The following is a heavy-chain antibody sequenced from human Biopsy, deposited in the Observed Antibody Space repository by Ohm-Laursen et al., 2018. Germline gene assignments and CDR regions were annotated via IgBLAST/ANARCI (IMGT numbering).Heavy chain of an antibody. V-gene: IGHV4-31*03. CDR1: GASVKTSGYF. D-gene: IGHD3-9*01. CDR3: VREPKTGTAEAWYFDL. CDR2: ISYNERT. J-gene: IGHJ2*01. Sequence: TLSLPCSVSGASVKTSGYFWGWVRQRPGKGLEWIGYISYNERTHYNPSLTSRLAISFDTSNNRISLQLRSVSVADTAVYYCVREPKTGTAEAWYFDLWGRGSPVTVPS.